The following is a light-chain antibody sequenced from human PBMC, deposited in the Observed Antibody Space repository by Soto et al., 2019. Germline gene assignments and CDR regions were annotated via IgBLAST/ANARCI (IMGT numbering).Light chain of an antibody. V-gene: IGKV1-39*01. Sequence: DIQMTQSPSSLSASVGDRVTITCRASQSISSYLNWYQQKPGKAPKLLIYAASSLQSGVPSRFSGSGSGTDFTLTISSLQPEDFATYYCQHTYITPNTFGQGTQLEIK. CDR2: AAS. CDR1: QSISSY. CDR3: QHTYITPNT. J-gene: IGKJ5*01.